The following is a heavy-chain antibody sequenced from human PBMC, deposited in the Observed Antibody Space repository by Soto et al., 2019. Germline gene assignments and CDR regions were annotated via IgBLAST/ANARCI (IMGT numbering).Heavy chain of an antibody. CDR1: GASISNAY. V-gene: IGHV4-4*07. CDR3: ARDNIVSKGYGMDV. CDR2: IHSSGTF. D-gene: IGHD5-12*01. J-gene: IGHJ6*02. Sequence: QVQLQESGPGLVKPSETLSLTCTVSGASISNAYWSWIRQAAGKRLEWIGRIHSSGTFNYNPSLQSRVSISRDTSKNQISLKLSSVTAADTAVYYCARDNIVSKGYGMDVWGQVTTVTVSS.